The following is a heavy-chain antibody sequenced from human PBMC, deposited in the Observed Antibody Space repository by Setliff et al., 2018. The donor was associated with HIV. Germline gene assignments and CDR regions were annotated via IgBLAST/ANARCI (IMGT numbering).Heavy chain of an antibody. J-gene: IGHJ6*03. CDR3: ARDLAYCSGGSCYRPFIYYFYYMDV. D-gene: IGHD2-15*01. V-gene: IGHV1-2*02. Sequence: ASVKVSCKASGFSFDDYYIHWVRQAPGQGLEWMGCVIPNSGKTYYAKEFQGRVTMTSDTSINTAYMEVSWLTSDDTAIYYCARDLAYCSGGSCYRPFIYYFYYMDVWGKGATVTVSS. CDR2: VIPNSGKT. CDR1: GFSFDDYY.